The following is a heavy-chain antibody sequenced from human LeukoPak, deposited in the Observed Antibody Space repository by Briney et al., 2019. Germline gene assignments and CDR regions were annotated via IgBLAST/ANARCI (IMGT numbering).Heavy chain of an antibody. CDR3: ARGVRYSSSWYGSEDFCLDY. V-gene: IGHV3-33*01. CDR2: IWYDGSNK. Sequence: GGSLRLSCAASGFTFSSYGMHWVRQAPGKGLEWVAVIWYDGSNKYYADSVKGRFTISRDNPKNTLYLQMNSLRAEDTAVYYCARGVRYSSSWYGSEDFCLDYWGQGTLVTVSS. D-gene: IGHD6-13*01. J-gene: IGHJ4*02. CDR1: GFTFSSYG.